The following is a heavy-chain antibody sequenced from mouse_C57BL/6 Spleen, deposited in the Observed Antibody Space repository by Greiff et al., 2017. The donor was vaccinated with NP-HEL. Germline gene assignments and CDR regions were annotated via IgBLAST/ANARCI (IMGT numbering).Heavy chain of an antibody. V-gene: IGHV7-3*01. D-gene: IGHD3-2*02. Sequence: EVKVVESGGGLVQPGGSLSLSCAASGFTFTDYYMSWVRQPPGKALEWLGFIRNKANGYTTEYSASVKGRFTISRDNSQSILYLQMNALRAEDSATYYCARYMKQLRLLDYWGQGTTLTVSS. CDR2: IRNKANGYTT. CDR1: GFTFTDYY. J-gene: IGHJ2*01. CDR3: ARYMKQLRLLDY.